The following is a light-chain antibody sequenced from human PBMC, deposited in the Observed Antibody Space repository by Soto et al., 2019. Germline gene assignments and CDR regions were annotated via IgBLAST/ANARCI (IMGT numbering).Light chain of an antibody. Sequence: EVLLTQSPAALSLSPGQRATLSCRASQSVNSYLTWYQHKPGQAPRLLISDASNRATGVPARFSGSGSGTDFTLTISSLEPEDFAVYYCQQRDNWPPTFGPGTTVDI. CDR2: DAS. CDR3: QQRDNWPPT. J-gene: IGKJ3*01. V-gene: IGKV3-11*01. CDR1: QSVNSY.